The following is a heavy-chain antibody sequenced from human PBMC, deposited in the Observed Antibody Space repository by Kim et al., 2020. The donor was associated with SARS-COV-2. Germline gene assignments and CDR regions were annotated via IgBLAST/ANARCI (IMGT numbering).Heavy chain of an antibody. J-gene: IGHJ6*02. Sequence: ASVKVSCKASGYTFTGYYMHWVRQAPGQGLEWMGRINPNSGGTNYAQKFQGRVTMTRDTSISTAYMELSRLRSDDTAVYYCARGITYYYYRMDVWGQGTTVTVSS. V-gene: IGHV1-2*06. D-gene: IGHD1-20*01. CDR2: INPNSGGT. CDR3: ARGITYYYYRMDV. CDR1: GYTFTGYY.